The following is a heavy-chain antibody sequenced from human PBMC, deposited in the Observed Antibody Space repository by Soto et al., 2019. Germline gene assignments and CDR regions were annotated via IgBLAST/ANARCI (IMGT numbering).Heavy chain of an antibody. CDR2: IYSGGST. CDR3: ARSFGGGHSGRYNFDY. Sequence: PGGSLRLSCAASGFTVSSNYMSWVRQAPGKGLEWVSVIYSGGSTYYADSVKGRFTISRDSSKNTLYLQMNSLRAEDTAVYYCARSFGGGHSGRYNFDYWGQGTLVTVSS. D-gene: IGHD5-12*01. CDR1: GFTVSSNY. J-gene: IGHJ4*02. V-gene: IGHV3-66*01.